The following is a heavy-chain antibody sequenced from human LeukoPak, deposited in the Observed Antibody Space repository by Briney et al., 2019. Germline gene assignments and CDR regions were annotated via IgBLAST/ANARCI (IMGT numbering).Heavy chain of an antibody. CDR2: ISGSGGST. V-gene: IGHV3-23*01. Sequence: GGSLRLSCAASGFTFSSYAMSWVRQALGKGLEWVSAISGSGGSTYYADSVNGRFTISRDNSKNTLYLQMNSLRAEDTAVYYCAKPPGFYCTNGVCYFDYWGQGTLVTVSS. CDR3: AKPPGFYCTNGVCYFDY. D-gene: IGHD2-8*01. CDR1: GFTFSSYA. J-gene: IGHJ4*02.